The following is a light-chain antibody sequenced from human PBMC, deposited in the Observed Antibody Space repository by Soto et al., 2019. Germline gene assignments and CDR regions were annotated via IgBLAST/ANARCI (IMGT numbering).Light chain of an antibody. J-gene: IGKJ3*01. Sequence: EIVLTQSPATLSLSPGERAALSCRASQSVSSLLAWYQQKPGQAPMLLIYAASNRATGIPARFSGSGSGTDFTPTISSLEPEDFAVYYCHQRSYWPPSFGPGTTVEIK. CDR3: HQRSYWPPS. CDR1: QSVSSL. V-gene: IGKV3-11*01. CDR2: AAS.